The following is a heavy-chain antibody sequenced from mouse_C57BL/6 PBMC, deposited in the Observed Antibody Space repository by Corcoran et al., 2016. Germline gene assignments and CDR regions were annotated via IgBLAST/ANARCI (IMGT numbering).Heavy chain of an antibody. CDR1: GYTFTTYG. CDR3: ARRLTGYFDY. J-gene: IGHJ2*01. D-gene: IGHD4-1*01. V-gene: IGHV9-3*01. Sequence: QIQLVQYGPELKKPGETVKISCKASGYTFTTYGMSWVKQAPGKGLKWMGWINTYSGVPTYADDFKGRFAFSLETSASTAYLQINNLKNEDTATYFCARRLTGYFDYWGQGTTLTVSS. CDR2: INTYSGVP.